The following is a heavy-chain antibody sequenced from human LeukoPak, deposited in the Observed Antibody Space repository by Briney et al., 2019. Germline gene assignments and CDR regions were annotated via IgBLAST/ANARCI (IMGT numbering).Heavy chain of an antibody. CDR3: AKDPDPVESHFGY. J-gene: IGHJ4*02. CDR1: GFTFSSYG. Sequence: EAGGSLRLSCSASGFTFSSYGMHWVRQAPGKGLEWVAVISYDGSNKYYADSVKGRFTISRDNSKDTLYLQMNSLRAEDTAVYYCAKDPDPVESHFGYWGQGTLVTVSS. D-gene: IGHD3-3*01. V-gene: IGHV3-30*18. CDR2: ISYDGSNK.